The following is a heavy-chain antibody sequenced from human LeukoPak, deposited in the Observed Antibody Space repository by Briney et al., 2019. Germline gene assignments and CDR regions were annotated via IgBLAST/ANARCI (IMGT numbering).Heavy chain of an antibody. J-gene: IGHJ4*02. CDR1: GYXFTSHY. CDR2: ISPSGGST. Sequence: ASVKVSCKASGYXFTSHYIHWVRHAPGQGLEWMGMISPSGGSTSYPQKFQGRVTMTRDTSTTTVYMELSSLRSEDTAVYFCARDGVAGTYYFDYWGQGTLVTVSS. V-gene: IGHV1-46*01. D-gene: IGHD6-19*01. CDR3: ARDGVAGTYYFDY.